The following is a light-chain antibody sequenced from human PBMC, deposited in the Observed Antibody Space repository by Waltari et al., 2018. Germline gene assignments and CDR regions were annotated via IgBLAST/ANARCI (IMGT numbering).Light chain of an antibody. V-gene: IGKV1-5*03. CDR1: QTVGLY. Sequence: DIQMTQTPSTLSASVGDKVIISCRASQTVGLYLAWYQQRPGTAPELLIYKTSSLQGGVPSRFRGSGSGTEFTLTISSLQPDDFATYYCQQYREYLGTFGQGTKLEV. CDR2: KTS. J-gene: IGKJ1*01. CDR3: QQYREYLGT.